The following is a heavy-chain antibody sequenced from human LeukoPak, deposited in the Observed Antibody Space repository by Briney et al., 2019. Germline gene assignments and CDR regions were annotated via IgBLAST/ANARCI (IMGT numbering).Heavy chain of an antibody. CDR2: ISGSGGST. CDR1: GFTFSSYA. D-gene: IGHD2-2*01. CDR3: AKGIVVVPAATYFDY. Sequence: GGSLRLSCGASGFTFSSYAMSWVRQAPGKGLEWVSAISGSGGSTYYADSVKGRFTISRDNSKNTLYLQMNSLRAEDTAVYYCAKGIVVVPAATYFDYWGQGTLVTVSS. V-gene: IGHV3-23*01. J-gene: IGHJ4*02.